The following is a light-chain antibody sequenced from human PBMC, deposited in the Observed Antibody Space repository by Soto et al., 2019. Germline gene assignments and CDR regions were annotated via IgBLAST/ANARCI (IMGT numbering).Light chain of an antibody. CDR2: AAS. J-gene: IGKJ1*01. V-gene: IGKV1-39*01. CDR3: QQSFSTTWT. Sequence: DIQMTQSPSSLSASVGDRVTITCRASQTILTYLNWYQQKPGKAPKLLIYAASSLQSGVPSRFSGGGSATDFTLTISSLQPKDFATYYCQQSFSTTWTFGHGTKVDIK. CDR1: QTILTY.